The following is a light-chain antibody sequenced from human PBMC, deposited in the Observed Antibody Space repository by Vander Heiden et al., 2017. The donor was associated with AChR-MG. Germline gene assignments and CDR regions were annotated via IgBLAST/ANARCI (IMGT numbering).Light chain of an antibody. CDR2: GNS. Sequence: QSVLTQPPSVSGAPGQRVTISCTGSSSNIGAGYDVHWYQQLPGTAPKLLIYGNSNRPSGVPDRFSGSKSGTSASLAITGLQAEDEADYYCQSYDSSLSADVFGTVTKVTVL. J-gene: IGLJ1*01. CDR1: SSNIGAGYD. CDR3: QSYDSSLSADV. V-gene: IGLV1-40*01.